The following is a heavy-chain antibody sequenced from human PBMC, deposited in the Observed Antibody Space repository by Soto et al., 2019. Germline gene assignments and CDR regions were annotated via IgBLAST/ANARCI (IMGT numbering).Heavy chain of an antibody. V-gene: IGHV4-34*01. J-gene: IGHJ5*02. CDR1: GGSFSGYY. Sequence: SETLSLTCAVYGGSFSGYYWSWIRQPPGKGLEWIGEINHSGSTNYNPSLKSRVTISVDTSKNQFSLKLSSVTAADTAVYYCARGGRYFDWIHNWFDPWGQGTRVTVSS. CDR3: ARGGRYFDWIHNWFDP. D-gene: IGHD3-9*01. CDR2: INHSGST.